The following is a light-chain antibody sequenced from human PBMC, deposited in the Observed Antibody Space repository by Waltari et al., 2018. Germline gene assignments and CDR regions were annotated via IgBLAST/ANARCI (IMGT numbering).Light chain of an antibody. CDR1: QSISSRY. CDR2: DAY. Sequence: ELVLTQSPATLSLSPGESATLSCGASQSISSRYFAWYQQKPGLAPRLLIYDAYNRATGIPDRFSGSGSGTDFTLTISRLEPEDFAVYYCQQYASSPETFGQGTKVEI. J-gene: IGKJ1*01. V-gene: IGKV3D-20*01. CDR3: QQYASSPET.